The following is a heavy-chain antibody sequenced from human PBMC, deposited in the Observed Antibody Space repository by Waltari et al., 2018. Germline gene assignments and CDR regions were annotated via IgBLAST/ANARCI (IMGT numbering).Heavy chain of an antibody. Sequence: QITLKESGPTLVKPTQTLTLTCTFFGFSIATGGEAVGWIRQPPGKALEWLAIIYWTDEERYSPSLRSRLTITKVTSRNQVVLTVTNMDPVDTATYFCAHYKARDAFDIWGPGTMVTISS. D-gene: IGHD1-20*01. CDR3: AHYKARDAFDI. V-gene: IGHV2-5*01. CDR2: IYWTDEE. J-gene: IGHJ3*02. CDR1: GFSIATGGEA.